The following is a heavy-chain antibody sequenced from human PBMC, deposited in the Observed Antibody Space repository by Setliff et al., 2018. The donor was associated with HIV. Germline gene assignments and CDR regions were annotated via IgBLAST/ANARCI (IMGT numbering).Heavy chain of an antibody. V-gene: IGHV4-61*02. CDR2: IYTSGP. CDR1: GDSISSGSNY. D-gene: IGHD2-2*01. Sequence: TLSLTCTVSGDSISSGSNYWSWIRQPAGKGLEWIGRIYTSGPRYNPSLENRVTISVDTSKSQFFLMLSSVTAADTAVYYCARASSDIPGVDSNYFDDWGQGTLVTVS. CDR3: ARASSDIPGVDSNYFDD. J-gene: IGHJ4*02.